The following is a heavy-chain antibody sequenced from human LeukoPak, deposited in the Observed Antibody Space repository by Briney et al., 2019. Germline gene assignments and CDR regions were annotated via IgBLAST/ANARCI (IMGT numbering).Heavy chain of an antibody. D-gene: IGHD3-22*01. J-gene: IGHJ4*02. CDR1: GGTFSSYA. CDR2: IIPIFGTA. V-gene: IGHV1-69*05. Sequence: SVKVSCKASGGTFSSYAISWLRQAPGQGLEWMGGIIPIFGTANYAQKFQGRVTITTDESTSTAYMELSSLRSEDTAVYYCASWYYYDSSGSRYYFDYWGQGTLVTVSS. CDR3: ASWYYYDSSGSRYYFDY.